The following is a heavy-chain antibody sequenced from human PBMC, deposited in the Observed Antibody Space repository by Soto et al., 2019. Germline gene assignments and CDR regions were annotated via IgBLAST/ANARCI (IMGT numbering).Heavy chain of an antibody. CDR2: IYYIGST. CDR3: ARHKYYYDSSGYPAPGAFDI. J-gene: IGHJ3*02. Sequence: SETLSLTCTVSGGSISGSSYYWGWIRQPPGKGLEWIGCIYYIGSTYYNSSLKSRVTISVDTSNNQFSLKLSSVTAADTAVYYCARHKYYYDSSGYPAPGAFDIWGQGTMVTVSS. D-gene: IGHD3-22*01. CDR1: GGSISGSSYY. V-gene: IGHV4-39*01.